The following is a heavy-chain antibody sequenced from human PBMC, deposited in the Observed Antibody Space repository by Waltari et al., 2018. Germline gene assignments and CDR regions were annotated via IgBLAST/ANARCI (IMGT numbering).Heavy chain of an antibody. CDR2: INPSGGST. J-gene: IGHJ3*02. Sequence: QVQLVQSGAEVKKPGASVKVSCKASGYTFTSYYMHWVRQAPGQGLEWMGIINPSGGSTSNAQKFQGRVTMTRDTSTSTVYMELSSLRSEDTAVYYCARRRRITMIVVRRGGAFDIWGQGTMVTVSS. CDR3: ARRRRITMIVVRRGGAFDI. CDR1: GYTFTSYY. V-gene: IGHV1-46*01. D-gene: IGHD3-22*01.